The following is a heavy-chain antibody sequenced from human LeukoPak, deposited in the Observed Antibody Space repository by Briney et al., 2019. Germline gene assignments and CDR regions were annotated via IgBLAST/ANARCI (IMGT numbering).Heavy chain of an antibody. V-gene: IGHV3-53*04. J-gene: IGHJ4*02. CDR2: IYSGDSG. Sequence: GGSLRLSCAASGFSVSNTYMSWVRQAPGKGLEWVSVIYSGDSGVSTYYAVKGRFTISRHNSKNTLYLQMSSLRAEDTAVYFCARGDGSTISCSDFWGQGTLVTVSS. CDR3: ARGDGSTISCSDF. D-gene: IGHD2-2*01. CDR1: GFSVSNTY.